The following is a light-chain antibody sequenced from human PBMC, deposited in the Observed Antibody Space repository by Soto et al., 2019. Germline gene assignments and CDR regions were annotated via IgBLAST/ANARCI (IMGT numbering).Light chain of an antibody. CDR2: DVS. Sequence: QSVLTQPASVSGSPGQSITISCTGATIGSYNLVSWYQQSPGKAPKLVVFDVSKRPSGVSDRFSASKSGNTASLTISGLQVEDEADYYCCSYAGATTWVFGGGTKLTVL. J-gene: IGLJ3*02. CDR1: TIGSYNL. V-gene: IGLV2-23*02. CDR3: CSYAGATTWV.